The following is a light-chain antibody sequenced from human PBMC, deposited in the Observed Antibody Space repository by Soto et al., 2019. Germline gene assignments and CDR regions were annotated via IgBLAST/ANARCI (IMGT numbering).Light chain of an antibody. V-gene: IGLV1-47*02. CDR1: SSNIGSNY. Sequence: QSVLTQPTSASVTPGQRVTISCSGSSSNIGSNYVYWYQQLPGTAPKLLIYSNNQRPSGVPDRFSGSKSGTSASLAISGLRSEDEADYYCAAWDDSLSGYVFGTGTKVTVL. J-gene: IGLJ1*01. CDR3: AAWDDSLSGYV. CDR2: SNN.